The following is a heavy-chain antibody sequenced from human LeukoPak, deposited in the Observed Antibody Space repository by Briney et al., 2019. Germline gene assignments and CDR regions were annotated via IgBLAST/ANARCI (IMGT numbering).Heavy chain of an antibody. CDR2: INPNSGGT. V-gene: IGHV1-2*02. D-gene: IGHD4-17*01. CDR3: AAAWGDYVWAFDI. J-gene: IGHJ3*02. Sequence: GASVKVSCKASGYTFTGYYMHWVRQAPGQGLEWMGWINPNSGGTNYAQKFQGRVTMTRDTSISTAYMELSSLRSEDTAVYYCAAAWGDYVWAFDIWGQGTMVTVSS. CDR1: GYTFTGYY.